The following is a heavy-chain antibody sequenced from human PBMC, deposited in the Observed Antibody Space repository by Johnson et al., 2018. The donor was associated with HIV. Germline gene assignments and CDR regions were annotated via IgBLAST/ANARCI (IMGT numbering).Heavy chain of an antibody. Sequence: VQLVESRGVLLQPGGSLRLSCAASGFTFRNYAMSWVRQAPGKGLEWVSAISGSGGRTNYADSVKGRFTISRDNAKNSLYLQMNSLRAEDTALYYCAKALGIVVVLDAFDIWGQGTMVTVSS. CDR2: ISGSGGRT. J-gene: IGHJ3*02. CDR1: GFTFRNYA. D-gene: IGHD3-22*01. V-gene: IGHV3-23*04. CDR3: AKALGIVVVLDAFDI.